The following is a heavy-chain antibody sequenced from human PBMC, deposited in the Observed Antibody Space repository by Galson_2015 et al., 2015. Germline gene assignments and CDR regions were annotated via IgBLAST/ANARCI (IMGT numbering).Heavy chain of an antibody. J-gene: IGHJ3*02. CDR2: IDWDDDK. CDR3: ARVWNYYGSGSRCGAFDI. CDR1: GFSLSTSGMC. V-gene: IGHV2-70*01. D-gene: IGHD3-10*01. Sequence: PALVKPTQTLTLTCTFSGFSLSTSGMCVSWIRQPPGKALEWLALIDWDDDKYYSTSLKTRLTISKDTSENQVVLTVTNMDPVDTATYYCARVWNYYGSGSRCGAFDIWGQGTMVTVSS.